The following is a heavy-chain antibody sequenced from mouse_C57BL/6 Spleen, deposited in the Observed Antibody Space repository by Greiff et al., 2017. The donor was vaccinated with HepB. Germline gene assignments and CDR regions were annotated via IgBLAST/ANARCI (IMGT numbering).Heavy chain of an antibody. D-gene: IGHD1-1*01. CDR2: INPNNGGT. V-gene: IGHV1-26*01. CDR1: GYTFTDYY. J-gene: IGHJ4*01. CDR3: ARKGVYYGTPYYAMDY. Sequence: VQLQQSGPELVKPGASVKISCKASGYTFTDYYMNWVKQSHGKSLEWIGDINPNNGGTSYNQKFKGKATLTVDKSSSTAYMELRSLTSEDSAVYYCARKGVYYGTPYYAMDYWGQGTSVTVSS.